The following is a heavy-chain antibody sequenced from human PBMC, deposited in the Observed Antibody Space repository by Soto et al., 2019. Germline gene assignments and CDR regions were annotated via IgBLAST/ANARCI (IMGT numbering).Heavy chain of an antibody. Sequence: SETLSLTCIVSGVSVRSYTWSWVRQPANKGLEWIGRVFSSVSATYNPSLKGRVSISMDTPENRISLKLDSVTAADAGVYFCARDGMTTGDTWGPGTLVTVSS. J-gene: IGHJ4*02. D-gene: IGHD2-21*02. CDR1: GVSVRSYT. V-gene: IGHV4-4*07. CDR3: ARDGMTTGDT. CDR2: VFSSVSA.